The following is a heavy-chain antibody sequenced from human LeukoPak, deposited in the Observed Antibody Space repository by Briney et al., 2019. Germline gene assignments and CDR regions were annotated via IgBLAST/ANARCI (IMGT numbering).Heavy chain of an antibody. J-gene: IGHJ4*02. V-gene: IGHV3-23*01. CDR3: AKHSVLLWFGKFSPTLYYFDY. CDR1: GFTFSSYG. CDR2: ISGSGGST. D-gene: IGHD3-10*01. Sequence: GGTLRLSCAASGFTFSSYGMSWVRQAPGKGLEWVSAISGSGGSTYYADSVKGRFTISRDNSKNTLYLQMNSLRAEDTAVYYCAKHSVLLWFGKFSPTLYYFDYWGQGTLVTVSS.